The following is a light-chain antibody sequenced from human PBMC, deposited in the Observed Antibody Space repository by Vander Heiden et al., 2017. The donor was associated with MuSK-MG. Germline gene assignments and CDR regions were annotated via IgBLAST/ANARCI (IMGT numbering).Light chain of an antibody. CDR3: SSYTSSSTLV. CDR1: SSDVGGYNY. V-gene: IGLV2-14*01. CDR2: DVS. Sequence: QSALTQPASVSGSPGQSITLSCTGTSSDVGGYNYVSWYQQHPGKAPNLMIYDVSNRPSGVSTRFSGSKSGNTASLTISGLQAEAEADYYCSSYTSSSTLVFGGGTKLTVL. J-gene: IGLJ2*01.